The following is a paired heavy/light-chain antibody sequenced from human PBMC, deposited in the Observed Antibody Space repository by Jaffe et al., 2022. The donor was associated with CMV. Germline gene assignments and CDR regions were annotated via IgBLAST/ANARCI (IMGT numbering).Heavy chain of an antibody. CDR3: ARATITYYDILTGYYNVYHYFDY. CDR1: GGSISSYY. Sequence: QVQLQESGPGLVKPSETLSLTCTVSGGSISSYYWSWIRQPAGKGLEWIGRIYTSGSTNYNPSLKSRVTMSVDTSKNQFSLKLSSVTAADTAVYYCARATITYYDILTGYYNVYHYFDYWGQGTLVTVSS. CDR2: IYTSGST. J-gene: IGHJ4*02. V-gene: IGHV4-4*07. D-gene: IGHD3-9*01.
Light chain of an antibody. CDR2: DVS. CDR1: SSDVGGYNY. Sequence: QSALTQPASVSGSPGQSITISCTGTSSDVGGYNYVSWYQQHPGKAPKLMIYDVSNRPSGVSNRFSGSKSGNTASLTISGLQAEDEADYYCSSYTSSSTLLWVFGGGTKLTVL. V-gene: IGLV2-14*03. CDR3: SSYTSSSTLLWV. J-gene: IGLJ3*02.